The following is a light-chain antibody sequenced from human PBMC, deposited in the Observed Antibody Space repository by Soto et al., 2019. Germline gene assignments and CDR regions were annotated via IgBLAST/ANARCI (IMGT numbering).Light chain of an antibody. CDR3: CAYVGARSYV. V-gene: IGLV2-23*01. CDR1: NNL. Sequence: QSALAQPASVSGSPGQSITISCTGTNNLVSWYQQHPGMAPKVVLYEGTKRPSGVSNRFSGSNSGSTASLTISGLQAEDEAHYFCCAYVGARSYVFGPGTKVTVL. J-gene: IGLJ1*01. CDR2: EGT.